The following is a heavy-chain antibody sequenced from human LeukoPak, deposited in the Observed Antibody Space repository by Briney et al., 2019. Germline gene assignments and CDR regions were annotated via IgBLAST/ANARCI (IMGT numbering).Heavy chain of an antibody. D-gene: IGHD4-17*01. Sequence: ASVKVPCKASGYTFTGTGFYIHWVRQAPGQGLEWMGWVNPNSGATTYAQNFRGRVTLTRDTSTATSYMELTGLQSGDTAIYFCARLRGSGAYTFYYSPFEYWGQGTLVTVSS. CDR2: VNPNSGAT. J-gene: IGHJ4*01. CDR1: GYTFTGTGFY. CDR3: ARLRGSGAYTFYYSPFEY. V-gene: IGHV1-2*02.